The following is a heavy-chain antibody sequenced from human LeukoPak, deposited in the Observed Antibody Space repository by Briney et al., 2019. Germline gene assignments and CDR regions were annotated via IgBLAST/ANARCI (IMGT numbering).Heavy chain of an antibody. D-gene: IGHD1-26*01. CDR3: AKRSVGATSGSYYYYYMDV. CDR1: GFTFNSYA. CDR2: ISGSGGST. J-gene: IGHJ6*03. Sequence: GGSLRLSCAASGFTFNSYAMSWVRQAPGKGLEWVSAISGSGGSTYYADSVKGRFTISRDNSKNTLYLQMNSLRAEDTAVYYCAKRSVGATSGSYYYYYMDVWGKGTTVTVSS. V-gene: IGHV3-23*01.